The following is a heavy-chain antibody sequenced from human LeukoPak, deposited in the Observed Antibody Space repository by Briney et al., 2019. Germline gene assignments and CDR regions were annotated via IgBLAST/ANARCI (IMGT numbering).Heavy chain of an antibody. J-gene: IGHJ5*02. CDR3: ARGSYENWFDP. CDR1: GGTFSSYA. CDR2: IIPIFGTA. D-gene: IGHD5-12*01. Sequence: EASVKVSCKASGGTFSSYAISWVRQAPGQGLEWMGRIIPIFGTANYAQKFQGRVTITTDESTSTAYMELSRLRSEDTAVYYCARGSYENWFDPWGQGTLVTVSS. V-gene: IGHV1-69*05.